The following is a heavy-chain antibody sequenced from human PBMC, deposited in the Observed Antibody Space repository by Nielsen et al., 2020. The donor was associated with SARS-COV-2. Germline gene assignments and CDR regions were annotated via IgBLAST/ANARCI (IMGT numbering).Heavy chain of an antibody. CDR3: ARDAISAHYGMDV. CDR2: INPNSGGT. J-gene: IGHJ6*02. CDR1: GYTFTGYY. Sequence: ASVKVSCKASGYTFTGYYMHWVRQAPGQGLEWMGRINPNSGGTIYAQKFQGRVTMTRDTSISTAYMELSRLRSDDTAVYYCARDAISAHYGMDVWGQGTTVTVSS. D-gene: IGHD2-21*01. V-gene: IGHV1-2*06.